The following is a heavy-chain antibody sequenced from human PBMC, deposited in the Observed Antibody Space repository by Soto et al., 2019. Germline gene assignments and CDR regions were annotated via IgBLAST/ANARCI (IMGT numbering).Heavy chain of an antibody. CDR3: ARSPLLRYFDWLPYFDY. J-gene: IGHJ4*02. CDR1: GGSIRSRSYY. D-gene: IGHD3-9*01. V-gene: IGHV4-39*01. CDR2: IYYSGST. Sequence: SETLSLTCTVSGGSIRSRSYYWGWIRQPPGKGLEWIGSIYYSGSTYYNPSLKSRVTISVDTSKNQFSLKLSSVTAADTAVYYCARSPLLRYFDWLPYFDYWGQGTLVTVSS.